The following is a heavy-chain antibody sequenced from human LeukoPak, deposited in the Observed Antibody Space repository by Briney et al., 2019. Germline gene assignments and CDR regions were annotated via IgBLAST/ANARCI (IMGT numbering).Heavy chain of an antibody. J-gene: IGHJ4*02. V-gene: IGHV1-8*03. CDR2: MNPNSGNT. CDR3: ARGYSSWDHYDY. Sequence: ASVKVSCKASGYTFTSYDINWVRQAPGQGLEWMGWMNPNSGNTGYAQKFQGRVTITRNTSISTAYMELSSLRSEDTAVYYCARGYSSWDHYDYWGQGTLVTVSS. CDR1: GYTFTSYD. D-gene: IGHD6-13*01.